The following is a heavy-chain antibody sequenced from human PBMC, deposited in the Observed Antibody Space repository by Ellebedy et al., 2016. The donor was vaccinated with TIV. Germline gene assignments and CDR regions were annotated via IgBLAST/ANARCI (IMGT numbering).Heavy chain of an antibody. J-gene: IGHJ3*02. Sequence: SGPTLVXPTQTLTLTCTFSGFSLSTSGMRVSWIRQPPGKALEWLARIDWDDDKFYSTSLKTRLTISKDTSKNQVVLTMTNMDPVDTATYYCARSITIFGVVNDKKEDAFDIWGQGTMVTVSS. D-gene: IGHD3-3*01. CDR2: IDWDDDK. CDR1: GFSLSTSGMR. CDR3: ARSITIFGVVNDKKEDAFDI. V-gene: IGHV2-70*04.